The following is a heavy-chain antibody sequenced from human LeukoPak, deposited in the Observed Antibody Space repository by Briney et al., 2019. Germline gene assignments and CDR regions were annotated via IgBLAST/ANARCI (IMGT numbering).Heavy chain of an antibody. CDR3: ARSGGYYGRDAFDI. CDR1: GGSISTSGYY. CDR2: IYYSGTT. Sequence: SETLSLTCTVSGGSISTSGYYWGWIRQPPGKGLEWIGIIYYSGTTYYNQSLKSRVTISVDTSKNQFSLKVSSETAADTAVYYCARSGGYYGRDAFDIWGQGTMVTVAS. V-gene: IGHV4-39*01. J-gene: IGHJ3*02. D-gene: IGHD1-26*01.